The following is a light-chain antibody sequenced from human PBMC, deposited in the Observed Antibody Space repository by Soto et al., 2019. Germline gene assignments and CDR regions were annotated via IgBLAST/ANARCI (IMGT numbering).Light chain of an antibody. V-gene: IGKV3D-20*02. CDR3: QQRSNWPPIT. J-gene: IGKJ5*01. Sequence: EIVLTQSPGTLSLSPGERATLSCRASQSISSSYLAWYQQKPGRAPRLLIYGPSTRAAGVPVRFSGSGSGSEFTLTIDTLQSEDFAVYYCQQRSNWPPITFGQGTRLEIK. CDR1: QSISSSY. CDR2: GPS.